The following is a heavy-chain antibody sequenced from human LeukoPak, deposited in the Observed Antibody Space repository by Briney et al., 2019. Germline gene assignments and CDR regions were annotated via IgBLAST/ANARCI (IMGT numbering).Heavy chain of an antibody. Sequence: GGSLRLSCTASGFTFSSYGMCWVRQAPGKGLEWVSAILGSGGTTYYADSVKGRFTISRDNSKNTLYLQMNSLRAEDTAVYYCAKDTGRITITVPKDAFDIWGQGTMVTVSS. CDR3: AKDTGRITITVPKDAFDI. CDR2: ILGSGGTT. J-gene: IGHJ3*02. CDR1: GFTFSSYG. D-gene: IGHD1-20*01. V-gene: IGHV3-23*01.